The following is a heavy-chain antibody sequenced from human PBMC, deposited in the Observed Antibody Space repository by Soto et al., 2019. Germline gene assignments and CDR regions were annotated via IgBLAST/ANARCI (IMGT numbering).Heavy chain of an antibody. J-gene: IGHJ6*02. CDR3: VRGGYSSTSYYGMDA. V-gene: IGHV1-3*01. CDR2: INVGNGDT. D-gene: IGHD6-13*01. CDR1: GYTFTSYA. Sequence: QVQLVQSGAEVKKPGASVKVSCKASGYTFTSYAMHWVRQAPGQGLEWMGWINVGNGDTKYSQKFQGRVTFTRDTSATTAYMEVSRLRSEDTAVYYCVRGGYSSTSYYGMDAWGQGTTVTVSS.